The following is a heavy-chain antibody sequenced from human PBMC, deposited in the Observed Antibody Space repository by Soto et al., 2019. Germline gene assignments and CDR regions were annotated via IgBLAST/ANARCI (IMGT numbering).Heavy chain of an antibody. D-gene: IGHD5-12*01. CDR2: IYYSGST. V-gene: IGHV4-31*03. CDR1: GGSISSGGYY. J-gene: IGHJ4*02. Sequence: SETLSLTCTVSGGSISSGGYYWSWIRQHPGKGLEWIGYIYYSGSTYYNPSLKSRVTISVDTSKNQFSLKLSSVTAADTAVYYCARDVDSGYVFRYFDYWGQGTLVTVSS. CDR3: ARDVDSGYVFRYFDY.